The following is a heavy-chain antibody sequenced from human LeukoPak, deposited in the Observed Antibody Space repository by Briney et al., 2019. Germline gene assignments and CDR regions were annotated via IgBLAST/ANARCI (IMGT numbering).Heavy chain of an antibody. J-gene: IGHJ6*03. CDR3: ARWGYIVATRDVSYYYYMDV. Sequence: ASVKVSCKASGYTFTSYAMNWVRQAPGQGLEWMGWINTNTGNPTYAQGFTGRFVFSLDTSVSTAYLQISSLKAEDTAVYYCARWGYIVATRDVSYYYYMDVWGKGTTVTVSS. CDR2: INTNTGNP. CDR1: GYTFTSYA. V-gene: IGHV7-4-1*02. D-gene: IGHD5-12*01.